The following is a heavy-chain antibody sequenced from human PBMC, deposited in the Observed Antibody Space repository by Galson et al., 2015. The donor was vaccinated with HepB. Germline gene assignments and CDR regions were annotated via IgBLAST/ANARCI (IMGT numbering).Heavy chain of an antibody. Sequence: SLRLSCAASGFTFSSYSMNWVRQAPGKGLEWVSSISSSSSYIYYADSVKGRFTISRDNAKNSLYLQMNSLRAEDTAVYYCARDGYDFWFSANWFDPWGQGTLVTVSS. V-gene: IGHV3-21*01. CDR3: ARDGYDFWFSANWFDP. CDR2: ISSSSSYI. J-gene: IGHJ5*02. CDR1: GFTFSSYS. D-gene: IGHD3-3*01.